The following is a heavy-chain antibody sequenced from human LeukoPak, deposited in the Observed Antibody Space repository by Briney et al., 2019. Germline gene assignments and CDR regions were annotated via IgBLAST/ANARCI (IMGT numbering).Heavy chain of an antibody. CDR3: ARTIFGVVISWFDP. CDR2: INPNSGGT. J-gene: IGHJ5*02. Sequence: ASVKVSCKASGDTFTGHYMHWVRQAPGQGLEWMGWINPNSGGTNYLQKFQGRVTMTRDTSISTAYMELSRLRSDDTAVYYCARTIFGVVISWFDPWGQGTLVTVSS. D-gene: IGHD3-3*01. V-gene: IGHV1-2*02. CDR1: GDTFTGHY.